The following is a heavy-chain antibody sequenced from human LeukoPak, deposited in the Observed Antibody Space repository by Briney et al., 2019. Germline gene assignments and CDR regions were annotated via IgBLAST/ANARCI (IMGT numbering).Heavy chain of an antibody. D-gene: IGHD6-13*01. Sequence: GGSLGLSCAASGFTVSSNYMSWVRQAPGKGLEWVSVIYSGGSTYYADSVKGRFTISRDNSKNTLYLQMNSLRAEDTAVYYCARSGGGSSWSLGYWGQGTLVTVSS. J-gene: IGHJ4*02. CDR2: IYSGGST. CDR3: ARSGGGSSWSLGY. V-gene: IGHV3-66*01. CDR1: GFTVSSNY.